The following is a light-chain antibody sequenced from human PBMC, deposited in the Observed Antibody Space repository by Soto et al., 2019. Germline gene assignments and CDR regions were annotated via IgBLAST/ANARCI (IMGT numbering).Light chain of an antibody. Sequence: EIVLTQSPGTLSLSPGDRATLSCRASQSVSAFLAWYQQKPGQAPRLLIYGASSRATGIPDRFSGSGSVTDFTLTISRLEPEDFAVYYCQQYGSSPLTFGQGTKLEIK. CDR1: QSVSAF. V-gene: IGKV3-20*01. CDR2: GAS. CDR3: QQYGSSPLT. J-gene: IGKJ2*01.